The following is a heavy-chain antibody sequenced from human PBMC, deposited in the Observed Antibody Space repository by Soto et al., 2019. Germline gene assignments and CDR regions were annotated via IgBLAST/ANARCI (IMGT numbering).Heavy chain of an antibody. V-gene: IGHV3-48*01. CDR1: GFTFSNYG. CDR3: ASGRPVDY. Sequence: EVQLVESGGGLVQPGGSLRLSCVASGFTFSNYGMNWVRQAPGKGLEWVSYISSGNNFIYYEDSVKGRVTNSRHNAQNALYRQINSLRAEDTAVYYCASGRPVDYWGQGTLVAVSS. J-gene: IGHJ4*02. CDR2: ISSGNNFI. D-gene: IGHD6-6*01.